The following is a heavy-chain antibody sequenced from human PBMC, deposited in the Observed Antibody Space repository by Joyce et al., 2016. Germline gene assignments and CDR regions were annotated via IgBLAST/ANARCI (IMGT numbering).Heavy chain of an antibody. CDR3: ARQVVATDDRGDYFDY. Sequence: QVQLVQSGADVKKPGASVKVSCQTSGYTFTSYAVSWLRLAPGQGLEWMGWVSGKNGDTRYSQKFQGRVIMTTDTSTSMASMELRSLNSDDTGVYYCARQVVATDDRGDYFDYGGQGTLVIVSS. D-gene: IGHD2-15*01. V-gene: IGHV1-18*04. CDR1: GYTFTSYA. CDR2: VSGKNGDT. J-gene: IGHJ4*02.